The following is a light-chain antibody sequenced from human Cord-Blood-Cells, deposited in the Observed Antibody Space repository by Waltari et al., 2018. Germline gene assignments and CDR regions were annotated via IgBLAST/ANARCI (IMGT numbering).Light chain of an antibody. CDR1: QSISSY. J-gene: IGKJ1*01. CDR3: QQSYSTPQT. Sequence: EIQMTQSPSSLSASVGDRVTITCRGSQSISSYLNWYQQKPGKAPNLLIYAASNFQSGVPSRFSGSGSGTDFTLTISSLQPEDFATYYCQQSYSTPQTFGQGTKVEIK. CDR2: AAS. V-gene: IGKV1-39*01.